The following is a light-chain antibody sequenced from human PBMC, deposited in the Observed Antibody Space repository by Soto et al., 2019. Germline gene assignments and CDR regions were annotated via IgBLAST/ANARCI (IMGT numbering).Light chain of an antibody. V-gene: IGLV1-44*01. CDR1: ESNVESNR. J-gene: IGLJ2*01. CDR2: ADS. Sequence: QSVLTQPPSASGAPGQRVIISCSGSESNVESNRVTWYQHLPGTAPQPLIYADSQRPSMVPGRFSGSHSGTSASLAISGLRSEDEATYYCASWDDSLNGPVFGGGTKLTVL. CDR3: ASWDDSLNGPV.